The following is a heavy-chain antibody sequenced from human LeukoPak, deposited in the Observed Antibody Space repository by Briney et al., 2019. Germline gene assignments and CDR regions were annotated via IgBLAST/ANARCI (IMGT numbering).Heavy chain of an antibody. Sequence: GGSLRLSCAASGFTFSNAWMSWVRQAPGKGLEWVDRIKSKTDGGTTDYAAPVKGRFTISRDDSKNTLYLQMNSLKTEDTAVYYCTTLPQDIVVVPAAGGQGTLVTVSS. J-gene: IGHJ4*02. D-gene: IGHD2-2*01. CDR3: TTLPQDIVVVPAA. V-gene: IGHV3-15*01. CDR1: GFTFSNAW. CDR2: IKSKTDGGTT.